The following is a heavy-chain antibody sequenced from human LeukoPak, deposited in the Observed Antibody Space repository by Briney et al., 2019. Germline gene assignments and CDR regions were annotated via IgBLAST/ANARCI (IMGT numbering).Heavy chain of an antibody. Sequence: GGSLRVSCAASGFTVSSNYMSWVRQAPGKGLEWVSVIYSGGSTYYADSVKGRFTISRDNSKNTLYLQMNSLRAEDTAVYYCAREDGYSSGWYYFDYWGQGTLVTVSS. D-gene: IGHD6-19*01. CDR1: GFTVSSNY. J-gene: IGHJ4*02. V-gene: IGHV3-53*01. CDR3: AREDGYSSGWYYFDY. CDR2: IYSGGST.